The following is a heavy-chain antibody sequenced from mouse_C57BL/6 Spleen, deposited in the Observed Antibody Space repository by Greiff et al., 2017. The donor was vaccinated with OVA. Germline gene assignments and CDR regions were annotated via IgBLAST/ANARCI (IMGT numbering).Heavy chain of an antibody. CDR3: AREGYCYGGGY. J-gene: IGHJ2*01. D-gene: IGHD1-1*01. Sequence: QVQLQQSGAELVRPGTSVKVSCKASGYAFSNYLIEWVKQRPGQGLEWIGVINPGGGGTNYNEKFKGKATLTADKSSSTAYMQLSSLTSEDSAVYFCAREGYCYGGGYWGQGTTLTVSS. CDR2: INPGGGGT. CDR1: GYAFSNYL. V-gene: IGHV1-54*01.